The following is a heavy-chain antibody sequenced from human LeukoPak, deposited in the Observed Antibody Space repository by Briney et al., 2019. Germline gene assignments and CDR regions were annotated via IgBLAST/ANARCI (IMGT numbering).Heavy chain of an antibody. CDR2: INTNTGNP. V-gene: IGHV7-4-1*02. Sequence: ASVKVSCKASGYTFTGSYMHWVRQAPGQGLEWMGWINTNTGNPTYAQGFTGRFVFSLDTSVSTAYLQISSLKAEDTAVYYCARAAARLHRMNWFDPWGQGTLVTVSS. CDR1: GYTFTGSY. D-gene: IGHD6-6*01. CDR3: ARAAARLHRMNWFDP. J-gene: IGHJ5*02.